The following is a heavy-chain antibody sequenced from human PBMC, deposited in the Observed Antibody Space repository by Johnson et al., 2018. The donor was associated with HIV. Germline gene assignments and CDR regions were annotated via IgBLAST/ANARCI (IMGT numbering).Heavy chain of an antibody. D-gene: IGHD2-21*02. Sequence: QVQLVESGGGLVKPGGSLRLSCAASGFTFSDYYMSWIRQAPGKGLEWVSYISSSGNNIYYADSAKGRFTISRDNSKNTLYLQMNSLRADDTAVYHCARGHSDLVTASDIWGHGTMVTVSS. CDR1: GFTFSDYY. CDR3: ARGHSDLVTASDI. CDR2: ISSSGNNI. J-gene: IGHJ3*02. V-gene: IGHV3-11*01.